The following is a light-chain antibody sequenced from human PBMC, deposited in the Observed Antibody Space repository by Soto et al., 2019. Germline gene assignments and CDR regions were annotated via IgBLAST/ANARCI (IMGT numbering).Light chain of an antibody. V-gene: IGLV2-11*01. CDR3: CSYAGSPRYV. Sequence: QSALTQPRSVSGSPGQSVTISCTGTSSDVGGYNYVSWYQQHPGKAPKVMIYDVSERPSGVADRFSGSKSGNTASLTISGLKAEDEADYYCCSYAGSPRYVFGTGTKLTVL. CDR1: SSDVGGYNY. CDR2: DVS. J-gene: IGLJ1*01.